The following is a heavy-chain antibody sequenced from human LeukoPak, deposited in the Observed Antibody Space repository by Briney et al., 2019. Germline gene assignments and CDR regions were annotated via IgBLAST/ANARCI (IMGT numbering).Heavy chain of an antibody. Sequence: GASVKVSCKASGYTFSTYGITWVRQAPGQGLEWMGWISAYNGDTNYAQKLQGRVTMTTDTSTSTAYMELRSLRSEDTAVYYCARDTVHTAAAGNYYYYGMDVWGQGTTVTVSS. D-gene: IGHD6-13*01. CDR3: ARDTVHTAAAGNYYYYGMDV. CDR1: GYTFSTYG. V-gene: IGHV1-18*01. CDR2: ISAYNGDT. J-gene: IGHJ6*02.